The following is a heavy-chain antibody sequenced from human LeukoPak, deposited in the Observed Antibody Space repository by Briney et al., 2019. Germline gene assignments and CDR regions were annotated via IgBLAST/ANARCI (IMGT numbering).Heavy chain of an antibody. CDR2: INHSGST. Sequence: SETLSLTCAVYGGSFSGYYWSWIRQPPGKGLEWIGEINHSGSTNYNPSLKSRVTISVDTSKNQFSLKLSSVTAADTAVHYCARVEYSSSLDYWGQGTLVTVSS. CDR3: ARVEYSSSLDY. V-gene: IGHV4-34*01. CDR1: GGSFSGYY. D-gene: IGHD6-6*01. J-gene: IGHJ4*02.